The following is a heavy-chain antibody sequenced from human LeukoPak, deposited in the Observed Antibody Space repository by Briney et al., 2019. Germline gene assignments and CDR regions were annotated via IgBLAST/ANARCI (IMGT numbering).Heavy chain of an antibody. CDR3: ARLGIHSARLRGYSGYDRGWFDP. CDR1: GYSFTSYW. J-gene: IGHJ5*02. CDR2: IYPGDSDT. Sequence: GESLKISCKGSGYSFTSYWIGWVRQMPGKSLEWMGIIYPGDSDTRYSPSFQGQVTISADKSISTAYLQWSSLKASDTAMYYCARLGIHSARLRGYSGYDRGWFDPWGQGTLVTVSS. V-gene: IGHV5-51*01. D-gene: IGHD5-12*01.